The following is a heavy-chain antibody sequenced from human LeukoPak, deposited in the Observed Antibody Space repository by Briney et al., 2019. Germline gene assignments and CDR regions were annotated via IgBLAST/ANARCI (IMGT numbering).Heavy chain of an antibody. D-gene: IGHD1-26*01. V-gene: IGHV3-66*01. CDR2: IYSGGST. CDR3: ASLSIQWELYYFDY. CDR1: GFTVSSNY. Sequence: PGGSLRLSCAASGFTVSSNYMSWVRQAPGKGLEWVSVIYSGGSTYSADSAKGRFTISRDNSKNTLYLQMNSLRAEDTAVYYCASLSIQWELYYFDYWGQGTLVTVSS. J-gene: IGHJ4*02.